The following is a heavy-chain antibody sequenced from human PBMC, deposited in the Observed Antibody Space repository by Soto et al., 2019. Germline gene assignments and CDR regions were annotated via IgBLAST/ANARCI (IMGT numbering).Heavy chain of an antibody. CDR1: GCTFTGYY. CDR3: ARIKYYYDSSGYYLSY. Sequence: ASVKVSCKASGCTFTGYYMHWVRQAPGQGLEWMGWINPNSGGTNYAQKFQGRVTMTRDTSISTAYMELSRLRSDDTAVYYCARIKYYYDSSGYYLSYWGQGTLVTVSS. V-gene: IGHV1-2*02. D-gene: IGHD3-22*01. J-gene: IGHJ4*02. CDR2: INPNSGGT.